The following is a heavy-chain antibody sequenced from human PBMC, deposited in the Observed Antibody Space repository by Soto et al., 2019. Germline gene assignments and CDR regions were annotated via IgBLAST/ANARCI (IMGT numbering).Heavy chain of an antibody. CDR3: ARQGRGYGDYVLWYFDL. CDR2: IYYSGRT. D-gene: IGHD4-17*01. Sequence: QVQLQESGPGLVKPSETLSLTCTVSGGSISSYYWSWIRQPPGKGLEWIGYIYYSGRTNYNPSLKNRVTISVDTSKNQFSLKLSSVTAADTAVYYCARQGRGYGDYVLWYFDLWGRGTLVTVSS. J-gene: IGHJ2*01. CDR1: GGSISSYY. V-gene: IGHV4-59*08.